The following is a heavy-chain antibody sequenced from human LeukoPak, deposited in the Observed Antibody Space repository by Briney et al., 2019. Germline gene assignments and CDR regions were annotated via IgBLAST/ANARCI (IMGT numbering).Heavy chain of an antibody. J-gene: IGHJ4*02. CDR3: SRDRGGGDIYFDY. CDR1: GFTFSSYS. D-gene: IGHD2-21*02. V-gene: IGHV3-48*04. Sequence: GGSLRLSCAASGFTFSSYSMNWVRQAPGKGPEWISYISRSGATIYYADSVKGRFTISRDNAKNSPYLQMSSLGAEDTAIYYCSRDRGGGDIYFDYWGQGTLVTVSS. CDR2: ISRSGATI.